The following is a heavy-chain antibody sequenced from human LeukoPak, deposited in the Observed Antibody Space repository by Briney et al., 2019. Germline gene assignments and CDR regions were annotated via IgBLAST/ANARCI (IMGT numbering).Heavy chain of an antibody. Sequence: ASVKVSCKASGYTFTSYDINWVRQATGQGLEWMGWMNPNSGNTGYAQKIQGRVTMTRNTSISTAYMELSSLRSEDTAVYYCARGWLVHDAFDIWGQGTMVTVSS. J-gene: IGHJ3*02. V-gene: IGHV1-8*01. CDR2: MNPNSGNT. CDR3: ARGWLVHDAFDI. D-gene: IGHD6-19*01. CDR1: GYTFTSYD.